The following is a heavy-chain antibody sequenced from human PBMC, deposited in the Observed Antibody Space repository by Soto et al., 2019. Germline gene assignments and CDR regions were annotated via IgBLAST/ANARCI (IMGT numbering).Heavy chain of an antibody. CDR3: AIGLAHYDSSGYHLFDN. D-gene: IGHD3-22*01. Sequence: GGSLRLSCAASGFTFSSYGMHWVRQAPGKGLEWVAVISYDGSNKYYADSVKGRFTISRDNSKNTLYLQMNSLRAEDTAVYYYAIGLAHYDSSGYHLFDNWGQGTLVTVSS. J-gene: IGHJ4*02. CDR2: ISYDGSNK. V-gene: IGHV3-30*03. CDR1: GFTFSSYG.